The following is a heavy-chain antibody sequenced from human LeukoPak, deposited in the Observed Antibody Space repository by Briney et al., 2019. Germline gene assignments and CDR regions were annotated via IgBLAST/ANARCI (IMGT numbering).Heavy chain of an antibody. CDR2: IKRDGSEK. D-gene: IGHD3-3*01. CDR3: ARGVPYDSWSGPHYSDY. J-gene: IGHJ4*02. Sequence: GGSLRLSCAASGFTFSSYWMTWVRQAPGKGLEWVANIKRDGSEKHYVDSVKGRFTISRDSAKNSLYLQMNSLRAEDTAVYYCARGVPYDSWSGPHYSDYWGQGTLVTVSS. CDR1: GFTFSSYW. V-gene: IGHV3-7*01.